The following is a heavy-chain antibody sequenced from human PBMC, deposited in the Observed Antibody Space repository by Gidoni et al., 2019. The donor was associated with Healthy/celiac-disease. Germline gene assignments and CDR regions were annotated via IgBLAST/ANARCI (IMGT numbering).Heavy chain of an antibody. CDR3: AKPLRGTPGTFDL. CDR1: GFTFDDYA. Sequence: EVQLVESGGGLVQPGRSLRLTCAASGFTFDDYAMHWGRQAPGKGLEWVSGISWSSGNIAYADFVKGRFTISRDNAKNSLYLQMNSLRPEDPALYYCAKPLRGTPGTFDLWGQGTMVTVSS. CDR2: ISWSSGNI. D-gene: IGHD3-10*01. V-gene: IGHV3-9*01. J-gene: IGHJ3*01.